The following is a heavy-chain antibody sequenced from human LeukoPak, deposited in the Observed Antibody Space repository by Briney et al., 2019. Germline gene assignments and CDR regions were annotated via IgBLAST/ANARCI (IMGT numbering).Heavy chain of an antibody. V-gene: IGHV4-34*01. CDR2: INHSGST. CDR1: GGSFSGYY. Sequence: SETLSLTCAVYGGSFSGYYWSWIRQPPGKGLEWIGEINHSGSTNYNPSLKSRVTISVDTSKNQFSLKLSSVTAADTAVYYCARGTGIVGATPFDYWGQGTLVTVFS. CDR3: ARGTGIVGATPFDY. J-gene: IGHJ4*02. D-gene: IGHD1-26*01.